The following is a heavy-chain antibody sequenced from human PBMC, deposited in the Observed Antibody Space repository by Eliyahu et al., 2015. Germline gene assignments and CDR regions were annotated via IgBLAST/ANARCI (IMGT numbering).Heavy chain of an antibody. CDR3: ARVFTPVVVTAGFYYFDY. CDR2: INHSGST. CDR1: GGSFSXYC. V-gene: IGHV4-34*01. J-gene: IGHJ4*02. D-gene: IGHD2-21*02. Sequence: QVQLQQWGAGLLKPSETLSLTCAVYGGSFSXYCWSWXRQPPGKGLEWIGEINHSGSTNYNPSLKSRVTISVDTSKNQFSLKLSSVTAADTAVYYCARVFTPVVVTAGFYYFDYWGQGTLVTVSS.